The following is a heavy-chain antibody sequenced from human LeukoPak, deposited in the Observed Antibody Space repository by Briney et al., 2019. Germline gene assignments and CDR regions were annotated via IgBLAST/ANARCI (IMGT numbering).Heavy chain of an antibody. D-gene: IGHD2-8*01. J-gene: IGHJ4*02. V-gene: IGHV3-21*01. CDR3: ARALDCTNGVCGLDY. CDR1: GFTFRSYS. CDR2: ISGSTTYI. Sequence: GGSLRLSCAASGFTFRSYSMNWVRQAPGKGLEWVSSISGSTTYIYYADSVKGRFTISRDNTKNSLYLQMNSLRAEDTAVYYCARALDCTNGVCGLDYWGQGTPVTVSS.